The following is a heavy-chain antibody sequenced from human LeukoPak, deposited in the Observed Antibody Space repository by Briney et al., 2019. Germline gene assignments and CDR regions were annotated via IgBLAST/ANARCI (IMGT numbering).Heavy chain of an antibody. CDR2: IIPIFGIA. CDR3: ARDGRESLYSSSWYPLD. V-gene: IGHV1-69*04. J-gene: IGHJ4*02. Sequence: SVKVSCKASGGTFSSYAISWVRQAPGQGLEWMGRIIPIFGIASYALKFQGRVTITADKSTSTAYMELSSLRSEDTAVYYCARDGRESLYSSSWYPLDWGQGTLVTVSS. D-gene: IGHD6-13*01. CDR1: GGTFSSYA.